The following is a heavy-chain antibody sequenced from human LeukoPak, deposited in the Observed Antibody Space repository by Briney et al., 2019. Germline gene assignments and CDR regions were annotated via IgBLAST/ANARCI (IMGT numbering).Heavy chain of an antibody. CDR1: GFTFSDHY. J-gene: IGHJ4*02. Sequence: TGGSLRLSCVASGFTFSDHYIDWVRQAPGKGLEWVGRSRNKANFYTTEYAASVKARFTISRDDSKNSLNPQMNSLKTEDTAVYYCTRVPRGGTYFDYWGQGTLVTVSS. D-gene: IGHD1-26*01. V-gene: IGHV3-72*01. CDR2: SRNKANFYTT. CDR3: TRVPRGGTYFDY.